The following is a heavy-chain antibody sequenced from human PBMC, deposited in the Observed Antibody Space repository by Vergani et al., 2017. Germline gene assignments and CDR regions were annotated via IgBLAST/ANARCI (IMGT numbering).Heavy chain of an antibody. Sequence: EVQLLQSEGAVVQPGGSLRLSCVASGFTFSSHAMSWVRQGHGQGLEWVSSIKNTGDSTHYADSVKGRFTISRDNSKNTLYLQMNSLRAEDTAVYYCAKDRLVVPAAHNWFDPWGQGTLVTVSS. CDR2: IKNTGDST. D-gene: IGHD2-2*01. J-gene: IGHJ5*02. CDR3: AKDRLVVPAAHNWFDP. V-gene: IGHV3-23*01. CDR1: GFTFSSHA.